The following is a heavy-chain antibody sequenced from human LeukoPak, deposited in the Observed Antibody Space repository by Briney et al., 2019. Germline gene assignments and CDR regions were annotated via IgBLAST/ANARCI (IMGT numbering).Heavy chain of an antibody. CDR2: IWYDGSNK. Sequence: PGGSLRLSCAAAGFTFSSYGMHWVRQAPGKGREWVAIIWYDGSNKYYADSLKGRFTISRDISKNTLYLQMNSLRAEDTAVYYCVRDNHDGFDVWGQGTMVTVSS. CDR3: VRDNHDGFDV. J-gene: IGHJ3*01. CDR1: GFTFSSYG. D-gene: IGHD1-1*01. V-gene: IGHV3-33*01.